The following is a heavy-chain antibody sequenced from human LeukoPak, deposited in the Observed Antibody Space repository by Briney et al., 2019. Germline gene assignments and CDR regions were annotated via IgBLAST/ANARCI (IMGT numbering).Heavy chain of an antibody. J-gene: IGHJ3*02. CDR2: ISYDGSNK. V-gene: IGHV3-30-3*01. Sequence: GGSLRLSCAASGFTFSSYAMHWVRRAPGKGLEWVAVISYDGSNKYYADSVKGRFTVSRDNSKNTLYLQMNSLRAEDTAVYYCARESITMIVVVITGAFDIWGQGTMVTVSS. CDR1: GFTFSSYA. D-gene: IGHD3-22*01. CDR3: ARESITMIVVVITGAFDI.